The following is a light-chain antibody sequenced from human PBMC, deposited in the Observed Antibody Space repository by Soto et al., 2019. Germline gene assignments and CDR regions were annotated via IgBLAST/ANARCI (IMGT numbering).Light chain of an antibody. Sequence: QSALTQPASVSGSPGQSITISCTGSSNDIGNYNYVSWYQQHPGKAPKLMIYDVSNRPSGVSYRFSGSKSGNTASLTISDLQAEDEADYYCSSYTSSSTLVLFGGGTQLTVL. CDR3: SSYTSSSTLVL. CDR2: DVS. J-gene: IGLJ2*01. V-gene: IGLV2-14*01. CDR1: SNDIGNYNY.